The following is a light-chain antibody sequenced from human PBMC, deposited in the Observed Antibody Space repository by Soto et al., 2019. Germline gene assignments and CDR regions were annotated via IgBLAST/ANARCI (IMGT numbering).Light chain of an antibody. CDR1: NIGSAS. J-gene: IGLJ2*01. Sequence: SYVLTQPPSLSVAPGKTATMTCGGNNIGSASVHWYQQKPGQAPLLVIYYNTDRPSGIPERFSGSNSGSTATLTISRVEAGDEADYYCQVWDSNSDHVIFGGGTKLTVL. CDR2: YNT. V-gene: IGLV3-21*04. CDR3: QVWDSNSDHVI.